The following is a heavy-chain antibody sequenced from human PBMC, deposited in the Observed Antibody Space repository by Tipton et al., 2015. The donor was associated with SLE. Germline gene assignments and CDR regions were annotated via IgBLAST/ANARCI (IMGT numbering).Heavy chain of an antibody. Sequence: QLVQSGAEVKKPGESLKISCKGSGYSFTSYWIGWVRQMPGKGLEWVAVISYDGSNKYYADSVKGRFTISRDNSKNTLYLQMNSLRAEDTAVYYCAKDRAVYVFDPWGQGTLVTVSS. CDR2: ISYDGSNK. V-gene: IGHV3-30*18. CDR3: AKDRAVYVFDP. J-gene: IGHJ5*02. CDR1: GYSFTSYW. D-gene: IGHD3-10*02.